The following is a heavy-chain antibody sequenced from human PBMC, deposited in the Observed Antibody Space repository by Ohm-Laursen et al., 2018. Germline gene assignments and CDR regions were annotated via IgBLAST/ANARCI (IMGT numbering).Heavy chain of an antibody. CDR2: ITDSGGST. CDR3: AIEGPSGGIDY. J-gene: IGHJ4*02. V-gene: IGHV3-23*01. D-gene: IGHD4-23*01. CDR1: GFTFSNHA. Sequence: SLRLSCAASGFTFSNHAMSWVRQALGKGLEWVSGITDSGGSTYYAYSVKGRFTISRDHSKNILSLQMNSLTVEDTAIYYCAIEGPSGGIDYWGQGTLVTVSS.